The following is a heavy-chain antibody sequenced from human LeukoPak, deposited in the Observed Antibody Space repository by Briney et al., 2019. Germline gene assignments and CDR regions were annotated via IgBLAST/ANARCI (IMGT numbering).Heavy chain of an antibody. V-gene: IGHV1-2*02. CDR2: INPNSGGT. Sequence: GASVKVSCKASGYSFTGYYMHWVRQAPGQGLEWMGWINPNSGGTNYAQKFQGRVTMTRDTSISTAYMELSRLRSDDTAVYYCARSGIVGAAHLSYWGQGTLVTVSS. D-gene: IGHD1-26*01. CDR1: GYSFTGYY. J-gene: IGHJ4*02. CDR3: ARSGIVGAAHLSY.